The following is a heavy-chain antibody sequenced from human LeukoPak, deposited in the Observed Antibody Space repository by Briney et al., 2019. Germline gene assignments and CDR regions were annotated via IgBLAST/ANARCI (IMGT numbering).Heavy chain of an antibody. J-gene: IGHJ3*02. CDR2: INWNGGST. CDR1: GFTFSSYG. D-gene: IGHD1-1*01. CDR3: ARGYWNHDDAFDI. Sequence: GGSLRLSCAASGFTFSSYGMSWVRQAPGKGLEWVSGINWNGGSTGYADSVKGRFTISRDNAKNSLYLQMNSLRAEDTALYYCARGYWNHDDAFDIWGQGTMVTVSS. V-gene: IGHV3-20*04.